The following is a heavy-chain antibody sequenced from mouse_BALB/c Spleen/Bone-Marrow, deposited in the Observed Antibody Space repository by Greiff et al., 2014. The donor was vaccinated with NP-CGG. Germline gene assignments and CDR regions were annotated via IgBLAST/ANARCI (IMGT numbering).Heavy chain of an antibody. CDR1: GFNIKDTY. CDR3: ARWEYYAMDY. J-gene: IGHJ4*01. CDR2: IDPANGNT. D-gene: IGHD4-1*01. V-gene: IGHV14-3*02. Sequence: VQLQQSGSELVKPGASVKLSCTASGFNIKDTYMHWVKQRPEQGLEWIGRIDPANGNTKYDPKFQGKAIITADTSSNTAYLQLSSLTSEDTAVYYCARWEYYAMDYWGQGTSVTVSS.